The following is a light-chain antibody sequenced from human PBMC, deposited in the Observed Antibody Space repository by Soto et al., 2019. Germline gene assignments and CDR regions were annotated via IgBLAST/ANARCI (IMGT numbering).Light chain of an antibody. CDR3: QQRSNWPGT. Sequence: EVVLTQSPVTLSLSPGERATLSCRASQSVSSSYLAWYQQKPGQAPRLLIYGASSRATGIPARFSGSGSGTDFTLTISSLEPEDFAVYYCQQRSNWPGTFGQGTKVDIK. V-gene: IGKV3D-20*02. CDR2: GAS. J-gene: IGKJ2*02. CDR1: QSVSSSY.